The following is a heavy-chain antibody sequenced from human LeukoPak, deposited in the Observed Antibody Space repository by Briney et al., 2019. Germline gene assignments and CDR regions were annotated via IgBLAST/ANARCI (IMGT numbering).Heavy chain of an antibody. J-gene: IGHJ3*02. CDR1: GFTFSDSA. V-gene: IGHV3-73*01. CDR2: IRSKANSYAT. CDR3: TRHTGDGAFDI. Sequence: PGGSLRLSCAASGFTFSDSAMHWVRQASGKGLEWVGRIRSKANSYATAYAASVKGRFTISRDDSKNTAYLQMNSLKTEDTAVYYCTRHTGDGAFDIWGQGTMVTVSS. D-gene: IGHD7-27*01.